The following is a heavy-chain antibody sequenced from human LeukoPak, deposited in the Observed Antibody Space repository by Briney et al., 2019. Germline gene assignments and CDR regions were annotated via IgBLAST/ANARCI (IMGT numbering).Heavy chain of an antibody. CDR3: AKRDYYYGMDV. CDR2: ISWNSGSI. Sequence: GGSLRLSCAASGFTFDDYAMHWVRQAPGKGLEWVSGISWNSGSIGYADSVKGRFTISRDNAKNSLYLQMNGLRAEDTALYYCAKRDYYYGMDVWGQGTTVTVSS. J-gene: IGHJ6*02. V-gene: IGHV3-9*01. CDR1: GFTFDDYA.